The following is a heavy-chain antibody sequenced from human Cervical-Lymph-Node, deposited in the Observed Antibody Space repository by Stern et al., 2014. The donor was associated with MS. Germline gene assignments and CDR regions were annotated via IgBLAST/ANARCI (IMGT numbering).Heavy chain of an antibody. CDR1: GYTFTSYA. Sequence: QVQLMQSGAEVKKPGASVKVSCKASGYTFTSYAMHWVRQAPGQRLEWMGWINAGNGNTKYSQKFQGRVTITRDTSASTAYMELSSMRSEDTAVYYCARAPGRPYYGWFDPWGQGTLVTVSS. CDR3: ARAPGRPYYGWFDP. CDR2: INAGNGNT. D-gene: IGHD3-10*01. V-gene: IGHV1-3*01. J-gene: IGHJ5*02.